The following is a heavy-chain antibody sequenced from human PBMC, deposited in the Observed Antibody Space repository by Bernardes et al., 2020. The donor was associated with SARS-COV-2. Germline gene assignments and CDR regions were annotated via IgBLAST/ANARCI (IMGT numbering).Heavy chain of an antibody. D-gene: IGHD3-16*02. CDR1: GFANSYA. CDR2: IISMFGKA. CDR3: ARSRDPDYDYVWGTYREYGLDV. J-gene: IGHJ6*02. V-gene: IGHV1-69*13. Sequence: SAVKVSCKGGGFANSYAITWVRQAPGQGHEWVGGIISMFGKANYAQRFQDRVTITADESTSTTYMKVSSLTSEDTAVYYCARSRDPDYDYVWGTYREYGLDVWGQGTPVTVSS.